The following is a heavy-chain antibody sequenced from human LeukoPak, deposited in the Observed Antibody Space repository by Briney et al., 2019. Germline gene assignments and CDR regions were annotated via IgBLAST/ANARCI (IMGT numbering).Heavy chain of an antibody. D-gene: IGHD6-13*01. V-gene: IGHV4-4*07. CDR1: GGSFSGYY. J-gene: IGHJ6*03. Sequence: PSETLSLTCAVYGGSFSGYYWSWIRQPAGKGLEWIGRIYTSGSTNYNPSLKSRVTMSVDTSKNQFSLKLSSVTAADTAVYYCARDVSGSSSWSHKDYYYYMDVWGKGTTVTISS. CDR2: IYTSGST. CDR3: ARDVSGSSSWSHKDYYYYMDV.